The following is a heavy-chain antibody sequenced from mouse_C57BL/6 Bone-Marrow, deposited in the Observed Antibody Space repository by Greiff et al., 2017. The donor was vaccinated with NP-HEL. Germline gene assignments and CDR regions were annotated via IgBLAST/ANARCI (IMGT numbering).Heavy chain of an antibody. Sequence: EVKVVESGGGLVQPGGSLKLSCAASGFTFSDYGMAWVRQAPRKGPEWVAFISNLAYSIYYADTVTGRFTISRENAKNTLYLEMSSLRSEDTAMYYCARQGAYYSKGYFDVWGTGTTVTVSS. V-gene: IGHV5-15*01. CDR3: ARQGAYYSKGYFDV. J-gene: IGHJ1*03. CDR2: ISNLAYSI. CDR1: GFTFSDYG. D-gene: IGHD2-5*01.